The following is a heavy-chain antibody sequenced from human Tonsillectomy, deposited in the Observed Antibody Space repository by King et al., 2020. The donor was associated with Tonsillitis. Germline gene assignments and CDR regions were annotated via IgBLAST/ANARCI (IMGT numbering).Heavy chain of an antibody. CDR1: GYTFTSNY. V-gene: IGHV1-46*01. D-gene: IGHD3-22*01. CDR3: ATQASSGYYSRAYYFDY. CDR2: INPSGGST. Sequence: VQLVESGAEVKKPGASVKVSCKASGYTFTSNYLHWVRQAPGQGLEWMGIINPSGGSTSYAQKCQGRVTMTRDTSTSTVYMELSSLRSEDTALYYCATQASSGYYSRAYYFDYWGQGTLVTVSS. J-gene: IGHJ4*02.